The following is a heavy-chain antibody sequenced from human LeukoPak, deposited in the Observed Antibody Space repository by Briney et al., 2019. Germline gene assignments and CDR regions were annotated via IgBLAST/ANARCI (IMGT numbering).Heavy chain of an antibody. CDR1: GGSFSGYY. CDR3: ARGPKSWGFRGVISGGLGY. J-gene: IGHJ4*02. V-gene: IGHV4-34*01. CDR2: INHSGST. D-gene: IGHD3-10*01. Sequence: PSETLSLTCAVYGGSFSGYYWSWIRQPPGKGLEWIGEINHSGSTNYNPSLKSRVTISVDTSKNQFSLKLSSVTAADTAVYYCARGPKSWGFRGVISGGLGYWGQGTLVTVSS.